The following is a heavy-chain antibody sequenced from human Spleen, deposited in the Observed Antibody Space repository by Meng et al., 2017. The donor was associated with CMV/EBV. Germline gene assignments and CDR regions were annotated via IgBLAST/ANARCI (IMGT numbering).Heavy chain of an antibody. D-gene: IGHD1-1*01. CDR3: ARRVPSVQFDF. J-gene: IGHJ4*02. CDR1: GYTFTAYY. Sequence: SCKAPGYTFTAYYIHWVRQAPGQGLEWMGWISPNRGDTNYAQKFQGRVTMTRDTSISTAYLELSRLRSDDTAVYYCARRVPSVQFDFWGQGTLVTVSS. V-gene: IGHV1-2*02. CDR2: ISPNRGDT.